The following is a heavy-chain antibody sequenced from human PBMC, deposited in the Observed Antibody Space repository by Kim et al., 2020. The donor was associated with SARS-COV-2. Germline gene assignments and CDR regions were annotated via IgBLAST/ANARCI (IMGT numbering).Heavy chain of an antibody. V-gene: IGHV4-59*08. CDR2: IYYSGST. Sequence: SETLSLTCTVSGGSISSYYWSWIRQPPGKGLEWIGYIYYSGSTNYNPSLKSRVTISVDTSKNQFSLKLSSVTAADTAVYYCARRSLGYCPIGVCYEGFD. CDR1: GGSISSYY. CDR3: ARRSLGYCPIGVCYEGFD. J-gene: IGHJ4*01. D-gene: IGHD2-8*01.